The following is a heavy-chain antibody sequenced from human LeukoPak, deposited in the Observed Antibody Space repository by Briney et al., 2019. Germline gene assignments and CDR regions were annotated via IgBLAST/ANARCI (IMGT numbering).Heavy chain of an antibody. Sequence: PGGSLRLSCAASGFTFSSYAMSWVRQAPGKGLEWVSAISGSGGSTYYADSVKGRFTISRDNSKNTLYLQMNSLRAEDTAVYYCAKDQPFYYDSSGYMAPFDYWGRGTLVTVSS. CDR1: GFTFSSYA. D-gene: IGHD3-22*01. CDR3: AKDQPFYYDSSGYMAPFDY. V-gene: IGHV3-23*01. CDR2: ISGSGGST. J-gene: IGHJ4*02.